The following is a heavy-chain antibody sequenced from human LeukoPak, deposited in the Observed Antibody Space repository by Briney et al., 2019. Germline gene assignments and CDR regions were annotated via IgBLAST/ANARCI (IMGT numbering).Heavy chain of an antibody. CDR3: AKGPGTLQP. V-gene: IGHV6-1*01. Sequence: SQTLSLTCAISGDSVSSNSAAWNWIRQSPSRGLEWLGRTYYRSKWYSYYATSVRSRITIKSDTSKNQFSLQLNSVTPEDMAVYYCAKGPGTLQPWGQGALVTVSS. J-gene: IGHJ1*01. CDR2: TYYRSKWYS. CDR1: GDSVSSNSAA. D-gene: IGHD1-1*01.